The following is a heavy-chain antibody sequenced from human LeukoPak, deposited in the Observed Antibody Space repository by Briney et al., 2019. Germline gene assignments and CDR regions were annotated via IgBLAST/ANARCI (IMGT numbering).Heavy chain of an antibody. V-gene: IGHV1-8*01. CDR1: GYTFSGYD. Sequence: ASVKVSCKASGYTFSGYDINWVRQAPGQGLEWMGWVNYNSGNTGYTQKFQGRVTMTRSTSVSTADMELSGLRSEDTAVYYCARGSGGSNLLWGQGTLVTVSS. CDR3: ARGSGGSNLL. D-gene: IGHD1-26*01. J-gene: IGHJ4*02. CDR2: VNYNSGNT.